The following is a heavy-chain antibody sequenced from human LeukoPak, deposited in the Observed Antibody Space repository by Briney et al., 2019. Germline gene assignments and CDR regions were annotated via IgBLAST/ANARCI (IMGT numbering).Heavy chain of an antibody. V-gene: IGHV4-59*01. CDR1: GGSFSGYY. CDR2: IYYSGST. CDR3: ARDHQYYFDY. Sequence: SETLSLTCAVYGGSFSGYYWSWIRQPPGKGLEWIGYIYYSGSTNYNPSLKSRVTISVDTSKNQFSLKLSSVTAADTAVYYCARDHQYYFDYWGQGTLVTVSS. J-gene: IGHJ4*02.